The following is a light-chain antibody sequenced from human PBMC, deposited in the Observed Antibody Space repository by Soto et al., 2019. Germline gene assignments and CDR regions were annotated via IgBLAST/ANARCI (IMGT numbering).Light chain of an antibody. CDR1: QSVGSS. J-gene: IGKJ3*01. Sequence: EIVLTQSPATLSLSPGERACLSCRASQSVGSSLAWYQHKPGQAPRLLIYDVSNRATGIPARFSGSGSGTDFTLTISSLEPEDFAVYYCQQCVIWPLFTFGPGTKVDIK. CDR2: DVS. CDR3: QQCVIWPLFT. V-gene: IGKV3-11*01.